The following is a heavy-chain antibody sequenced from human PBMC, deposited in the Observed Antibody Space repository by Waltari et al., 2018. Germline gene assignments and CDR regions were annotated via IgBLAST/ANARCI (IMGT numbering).Heavy chain of an antibody. CDR1: GFTFSSYA. V-gene: IGHV3-23*01. CDR2: ISGSGGST. CDR3: AKDRALRENYFDY. D-gene: IGHD1-26*01. J-gene: IGHJ4*02. Sequence: EVQLLESGGGLVQPGGSLRLSCAASGFTFSSYAMSWVRQAPGKGVEWFAAISGSGGSTYYADAVKGRFTISRDNSKNTLYLQMNSLRAEDTAVYYCAKDRALRENYFDYWGQGTLVTVSS.